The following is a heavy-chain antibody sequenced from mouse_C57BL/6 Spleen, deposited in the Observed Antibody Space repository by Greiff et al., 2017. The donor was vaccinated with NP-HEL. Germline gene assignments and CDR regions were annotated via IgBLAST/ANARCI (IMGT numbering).Heavy chain of an antibody. CDR1: GYTFTSYW. V-gene: IGHV1-69*01. CDR2: IDPSDSYT. CDR3: ARSLGYEDYYAMDY. J-gene: IGHJ4*01. Sequence: VQLQQPGAELVMPGASVKLSCKASGYTFTSYWMHWVKQRPGQGLEWIGEIDPSDSYTNYNQKFKGKSTLTVDKSSSTAYMQLSSLTSEDSAVYYCARSLGYEDYYAMDYLGQGTSVTVSS. D-gene: IGHD2-2*01.